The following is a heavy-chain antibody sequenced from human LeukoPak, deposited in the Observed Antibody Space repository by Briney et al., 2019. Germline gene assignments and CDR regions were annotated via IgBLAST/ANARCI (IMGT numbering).Heavy chain of an antibody. CDR2: IYTSGST. D-gene: IGHD2-8*01. CDR1: GGSISSYY. CDR3: ASTYCTNGVCSAYYFDY. V-gene: IGHV4-4*07. Sequence: SETLSLTCTVSGGSISSYYWSGIRQPAGKGLEWIGRIYTSGSTNYNPSLKSRVTMSVDTSKNQFSLKLSSVTAADTAVYYCASTYCTNGVCSAYYFDYWGQGTLVTVSS. J-gene: IGHJ4*02.